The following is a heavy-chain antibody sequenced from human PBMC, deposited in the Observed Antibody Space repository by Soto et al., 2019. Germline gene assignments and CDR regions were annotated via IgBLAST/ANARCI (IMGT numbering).Heavy chain of an antibody. J-gene: IGHJ4*02. CDR1: GFTFSSYS. CDR3: AKKVNSGSGSQYFDY. Sequence: GGSLRLSSDASGFTFSSYSMSWVRQAPGKGLEWVSGFRSSGDDGTTYYADSVKGRFTISRDNSKNTLFLQMNSLRAEDTAIYYCAKKVNSGSGSQYFDYWGQGTLVTVSS. V-gene: IGHV3-23*01. D-gene: IGHD3-10*01. CDR2: FRSSGDDGTT.